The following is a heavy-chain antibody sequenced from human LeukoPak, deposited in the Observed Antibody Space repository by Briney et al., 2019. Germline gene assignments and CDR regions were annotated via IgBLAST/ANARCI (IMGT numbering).Heavy chain of an antibody. Sequence: GGSLRLSCGASGFTFDDYWMSWVRQAPGQGLEWVANINRDGSEKYYLDSAKGRFTISRDNARNSLYLQVYSLRAEDTAVYYCARGGTSGYSSTRHFWGGNYYFDYWGQGSLVTVSS. J-gene: IGHJ4*02. CDR3: ARGGTSGYSSTRHFWGGNYYFDY. CDR2: INRDGSEK. D-gene: IGHD2-2*01. V-gene: IGHV3-7*01. CDR1: GFTFDDYW.